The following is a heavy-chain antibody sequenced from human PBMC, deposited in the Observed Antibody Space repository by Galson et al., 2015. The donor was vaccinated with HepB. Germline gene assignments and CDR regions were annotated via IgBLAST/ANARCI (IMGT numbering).Heavy chain of an antibody. J-gene: IGHJ3*02. V-gene: IGHV3-53*04. Sequence: SLRLSCAASGFTVSSNYLSWVRQAPGKGLEWASIIYSGGSTYYADSVKGRFTISRHNSKNTLYLQMNSLRAEDTAVYYCARDLQGSPGAFDIWGQGTMVTVSS. CDR3: ARDLQGSPGAFDI. CDR2: IYSGGST. D-gene: IGHD5-24*01. CDR1: GFTVSSNY.